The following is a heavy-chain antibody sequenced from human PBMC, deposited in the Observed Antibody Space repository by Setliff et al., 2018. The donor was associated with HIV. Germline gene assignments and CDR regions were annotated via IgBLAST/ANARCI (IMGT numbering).Heavy chain of an antibody. CDR3: ARSITMVRGVIAYYYYMDV. V-gene: IGHV1-18*01. J-gene: IGHJ6*03. D-gene: IGHD3-10*01. CDR1: GYTFTSYG. Sequence: ASVKVSCKASGYTFTSYGISWVRQAPGQGLEWMGWISAYNGNTHYAQRLQGRVTMTRDTSISTAYMELSRLRSDDTAVYYCARSITMVRGVIAYYYYMDVWGKGTTVTVSS. CDR2: ISAYNGNT.